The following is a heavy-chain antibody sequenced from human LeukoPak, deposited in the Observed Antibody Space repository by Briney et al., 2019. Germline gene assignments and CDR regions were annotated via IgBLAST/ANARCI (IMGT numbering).Heavy chain of an antibody. CDR3: ARHYYDSSGYRRDYYFDY. CDR2: ILYSGST. J-gene: IGHJ4*02. V-gene: IGHV4-39*01. D-gene: IGHD3-22*01. CDR1: GVSITSSSDY. Sequence: PSETLSLTCTVSGVSITSSSDYWGWISQPPGKGLEWIGSILYSGSTYYNPSLNSRLTMSIDTSKNQFSLKLSSVTAADTAAYYCARHYYDSSGYRRDYYFDYWGQGTLVTVSS.